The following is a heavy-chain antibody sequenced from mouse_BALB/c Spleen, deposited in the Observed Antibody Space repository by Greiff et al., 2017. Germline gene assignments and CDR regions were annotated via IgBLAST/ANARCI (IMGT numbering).Heavy chain of an antibody. CDR3: TRERGDYDFDY. D-gene: IGHD2-4*01. J-gene: IGHJ2*01. CDR1: GYTFTSYW. CDR2: IYPGNSDT. V-gene: IGHV1-5*01. Sequence: VQLQQSGTVLARPGASVKMSCKASGYTFTSYWMHWVKQRPGQGLEWIGAIYPGNSDTSYNQKFKGKAKLTAVTSTSTAYMELSSLTNEDSAVYYCTRERGDYDFDYWGQGTTLTVSS.